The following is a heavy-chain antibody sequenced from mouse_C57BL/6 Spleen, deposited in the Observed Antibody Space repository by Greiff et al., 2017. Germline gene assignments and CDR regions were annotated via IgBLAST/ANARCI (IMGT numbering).Heavy chain of an antibody. Sequence: VKLQQPGAELVRPGSSVKLSCKASGYTFTSYWMHWVKQRPIQGLEWIGNIDPSDSETHYNQKFKDKATLTVDKSSSTAYMQLSSLTSEDSAVYYCARSGLGRGFDYWGQGTTLTVSS. V-gene: IGHV1-52*01. CDR1: GYTFTSYW. CDR2: IDPSDSET. J-gene: IGHJ2*01. D-gene: IGHD4-1*01. CDR3: ARSGLGRGFDY.